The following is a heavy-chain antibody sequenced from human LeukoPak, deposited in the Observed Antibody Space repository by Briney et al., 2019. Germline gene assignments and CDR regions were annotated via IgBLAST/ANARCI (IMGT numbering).Heavy chain of an antibody. CDR1: GFTFSSYA. CDR2: ISGSGGST. J-gene: IGHJ6*03. V-gene: IGHV3-23*01. CDR3: AKDASSWYDYYYYYMDV. D-gene: IGHD6-13*01. Sequence: PGGSLRLSCAASGFTFSSYAMSWVRQAPGKGLEWVSAISGSGGSTYYADSVKGRFTISRDNSKNTLYLQMNSLRAEDTAVSYCAKDASSWYDYYYYYMDVWGKGTTVTVSS.